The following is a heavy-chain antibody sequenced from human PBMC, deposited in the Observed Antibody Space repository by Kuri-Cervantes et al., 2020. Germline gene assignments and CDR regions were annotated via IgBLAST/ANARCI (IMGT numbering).Heavy chain of an antibody. J-gene: IGHJ6*02. CDR1: GGSISSGGYY. CDR2: IYYSGSS. Sequence: SETLSLTCTVSGGSISSGGYYWTWIRQHPGKGLEWIGYIYYSGSSYYNPSLKSRVGISLDTSKNHFSLKLNSVTAADTAVYYCARGKMIAFGGRFHFYGMDVWGQGTTVTVSS. D-gene: IGHD3-16*01. CDR3: ARGKMIAFGGRFHFYGMDV. V-gene: IGHV4-31*03.